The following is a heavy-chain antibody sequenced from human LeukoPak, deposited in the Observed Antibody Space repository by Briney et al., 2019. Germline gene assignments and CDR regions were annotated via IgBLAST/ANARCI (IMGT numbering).Heavy chain of an antibody. CDR3: ARGTRVAANLHTA. V-gene: IGHV3-21*01. J-gene: IGHJ5*02. CDR2: ISSSSSYI. D-gene: IGHD2-15*01. CDR1: GFTFSSYS. Sequence: GGSLRLSCAASGFTFSSYSMNWVRQAPGKGLEWVSSISSSSSYIYYADSVKGRFTISRDNAKNSLYLQMSSLRAEDTAVYYCARGTRVAANLHTAWGQGTLVTVSS.